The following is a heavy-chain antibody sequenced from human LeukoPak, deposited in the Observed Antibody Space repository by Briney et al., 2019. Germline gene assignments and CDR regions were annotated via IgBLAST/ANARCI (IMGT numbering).Heavy chain of an antibody. Sequence: SETLSLTCTVSGGSISSSSYYWGWIRQPPGKGLEWIGSIYYSGSTYYNPSLKSRVTISVDTSKNRFSLKLSSVTAADTAVYYCARRGGSGSYYQPNFDYWGQGTLVTVSS. D-gene: IGHD3-10*01. CDR1: GGSISSSSYY. CDR2: IYYSGST. CDR3: ARRGGSGSYYQPNFDY. J-gene: IGHJ4*02. V-gene: IGHV4-39*01.